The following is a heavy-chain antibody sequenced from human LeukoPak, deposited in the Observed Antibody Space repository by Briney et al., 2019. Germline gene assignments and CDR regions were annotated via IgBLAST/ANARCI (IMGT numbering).Heavy chain of an antibody. V-gene: IGHV4-59*01. J-gene: IGHJ4*02. CDR2: IYYSGST. Sequence: SETLSLTCAVSGGSISSYYWSWIRQPPGKGLEWIGYIYYSGSTNYNPSLKGRVTISVDTSKNQFSLKLSSVTAADTAVYYCARGRRRGIAAAAFDYWGQGTLVTVSS. D-gene: IGHD6-13*01. CDR3: ARGRRRGIAAAAFDY. CDR1: GGSISSYY.